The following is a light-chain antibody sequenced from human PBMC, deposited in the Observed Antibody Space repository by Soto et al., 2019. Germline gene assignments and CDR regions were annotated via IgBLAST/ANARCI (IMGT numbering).Light chain of an antibody. J-gene: IGLJ1*01. CDR3: SSYAGSNNVYV. CDR1: SSDVGGYNY. Sequence: QSALTQPPSASGSPGQSVTISCTGTSSDVGGYNYVSWYQQRPGKAPKLMIYEVSKRPSGVPDRFSGSKSGNTASLTVSGLQAEDEADYYCSSYAGSNNVYVFGTGTKLTVL. V-gene: IGLV2-8*01. CDR2: EVS.